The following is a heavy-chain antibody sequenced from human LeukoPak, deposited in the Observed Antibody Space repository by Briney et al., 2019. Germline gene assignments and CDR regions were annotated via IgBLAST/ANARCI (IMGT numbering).Heavy chain of an antibody. CDR3: ARDSGPYYSSYDG. J-gene: IGHJ4*02. Sequence: PSETLSLTCTVSGGSISSYYWSWIRQPPGKGLEWIGYIYYSGSTNYNPSLKSRVTISVDTSKNQFSLKLSSVTAADTAVYYCARDSGPYYSSYDGWGQGTLVTVSS. CDR1: GGSISSYY. D-gene: IGHD6-6*01. V-gene: IGHV4-59*01. CDR2: IYYSGST.